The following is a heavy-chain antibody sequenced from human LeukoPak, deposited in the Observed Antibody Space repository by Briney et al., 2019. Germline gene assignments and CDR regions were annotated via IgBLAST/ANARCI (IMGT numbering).Heavy chain of an antibody. Sequence: SETLSLTCAVYGGSFSGYYWSWIRQPPGKGLEWIGEINHSGGTNYNPSLKSRVTISVDTSKNQFSLKLSSVTAADTAVYYCARGLMGDDYWGQGTLVTVSS. CDR3: ARGLMGDDY. D-gene: IGHD3-16*01. J-gene: IGHJ4*02. CDR1: GGSFSGYY. V-gene: IGHV4-34*01. CDR2: INHSGGT.